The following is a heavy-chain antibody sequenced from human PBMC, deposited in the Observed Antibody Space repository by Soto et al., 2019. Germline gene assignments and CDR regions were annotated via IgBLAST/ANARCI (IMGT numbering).Heavy chain of an antibody. Sequence: EVQLVESGGGLVKPGGSLRLSCAASGFTFNKAWMTWVRQTPGKGLEWVGRVRSKADGGTTDYAAPVKDRCIISRDDSNGAHFLEMNSLTTEDSAVYYCTTEGFRGYGDHAIGYWGQGIPVTVSS. D-gene: IGHD4-17*01. CDR3: TTEGFRGYGDHAIGY. CDR1: GFTFNKAW. CDR2: VRSKADGGTT. V-gene: IGHV3-15*01. J-gene: IGHJ4*02.